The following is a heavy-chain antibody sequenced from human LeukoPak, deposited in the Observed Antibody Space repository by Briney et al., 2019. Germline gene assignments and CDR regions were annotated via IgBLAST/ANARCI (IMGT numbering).Heavy chain of an antibody. CDR3: ARVDWLNWYFGL. J-gene: IGHJ2*01. D-gene: IGHD3-9*01. CDR1: GGSFSSSNYY. Sequence: SETLSLNCTVSGGSFSSSNYYWGWIRQPPGKGLEWIGNIYYSGTTYYNPSLNSRVTISVDTSKNQFSLKLSSVTAADTAVYYCARVDWLNWYFGLWGRGSLVTVSS. CDR2: IYYSGTT. V-gene: IGHV4-39*01.